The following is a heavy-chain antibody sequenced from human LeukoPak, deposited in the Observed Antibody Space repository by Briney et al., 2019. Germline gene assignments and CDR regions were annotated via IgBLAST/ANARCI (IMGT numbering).Heavy chain of an antibody. D-gene: IGHD3-10*02. V-gene: IGHV3-30*02. CDR1: GFTFSSYG. CDR3: AKDNYYGDFEVTSIFGVD. J-gene: IGHJ4*02. CDR2: IRYVGTNK. Sequence: PGGSLRLSCAASGFTFSSYGMHWVRQAPAKGLEWVAFIRYVGTNKYYADTMKGRFTISRDKSKNTLYLQMNSLSAEDTAVYYCAKDNYYGDFEVTSIFGVDWGQGTLVTVSS.